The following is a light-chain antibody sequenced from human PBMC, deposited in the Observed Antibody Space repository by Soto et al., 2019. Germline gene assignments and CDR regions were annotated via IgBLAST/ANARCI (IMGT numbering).Light chain of an antibody. V-gene: IGKV3-11*01. CDR1: QSVSSY. CDR3: QQRSNWPPT. J-gene: IGKJ1*01. Sequence: EIVLTESPATLSLSPGERATLSCRASQSVSSYLAWYQQKPGQAPRLLIYDASTRATRIPARFSGRGSGTDFTLTVSSLEPEDFGVYYCQQRSNWPPTFGQGTKVGIK. CDR2: DAS.